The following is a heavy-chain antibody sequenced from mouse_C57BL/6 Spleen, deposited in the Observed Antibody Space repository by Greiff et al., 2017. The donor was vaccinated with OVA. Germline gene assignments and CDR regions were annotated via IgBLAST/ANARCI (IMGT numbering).Heavy chain of an antibody. CDR2: IDPSDSYT. V-gene: IGHV1-50*01. D-gene: IGHD1-1*01. CDR3: ARGGYYGSSPAWFAY. Sequence: QVQLQQPGAELVKPGASVKLSCKASGYTFTSYWMQWVKQRPGQGLEWIGEIDPSDSYTNYNQKFKGKATLTVDTSSSTAYMQLSSLTSEDSAVYYCARGGYYGSSPAWFAYWGQGTLVTVSA. J-gene: IGHJ3*01. CDR1: GYTFTSYW.